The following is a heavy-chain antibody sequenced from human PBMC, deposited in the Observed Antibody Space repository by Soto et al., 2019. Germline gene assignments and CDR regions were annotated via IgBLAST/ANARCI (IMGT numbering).Heavy chain of an antibody. CDR1: GFSLSTSGMR. D-gene: IGHD3-22*01. Sequence: SGLTLVNPTQTLTLTCTFSGFSLSTSGMRVSWIRQPPGKALEWLARIDWDDDKFYSTSLKTRLTISKDTSKNQVVLTMTNMDPVDTATYYCAREYYDSSGYYYVYWGQGTLVTVSS. CDR2: IDWDDDK. V-gene: IGHV2-70*04. J-gene: IGHJ4*02. CDR3: AREYYDSSGYYYVY.